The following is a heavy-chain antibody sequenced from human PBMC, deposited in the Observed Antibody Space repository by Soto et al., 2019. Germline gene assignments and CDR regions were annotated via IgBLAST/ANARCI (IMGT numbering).Heavy chain of an antibody. Sequence: PGESLKISCKGSGYNFGGYWIAWVRQMPGKGLELMGIIYPSDSDTRYRPSFQGQVTISADKSISSAYLQWSSLRASDTAMYYCARGGVSTRTFDYWGQGTPVTVSS. CDR1: GYNFGGYW. CDR2: IYPSDSDT. D-gene: IGHD3-3*01. CDR3: ARGGVSTRTFDY. V-gene: IGHV5-51*01. J-gene: IGHJ4*02.